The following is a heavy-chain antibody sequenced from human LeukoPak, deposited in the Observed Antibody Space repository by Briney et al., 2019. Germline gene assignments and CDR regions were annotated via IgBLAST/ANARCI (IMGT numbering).Heavy chain of an antibody. CDR1: GFTVSSNY. CDR3: AKPRGSHSFDY. CDR2: ISDGGGST. J-gene: IGHJ4*02. D-gene: IGHD1-26*01. V-gene: IGHV3-23*01. Sequence: GGSLRLSCAASGFTVSSNYMSWVRQAPGKGLEWVSGISDGGGSTYYADSVKGRFTISRDNSKNTLYLQMNSLRAEDTAVYYCAKPRGSHSFDYWGQGTLVTVSS.